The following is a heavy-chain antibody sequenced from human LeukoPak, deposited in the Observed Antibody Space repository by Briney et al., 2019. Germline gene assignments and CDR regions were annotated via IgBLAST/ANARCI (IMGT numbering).Heavy chain of an antibody. J-gene: IGHJ6*03. Sequence: ASVKVSCKASGYTFTSYGISWVRQAPGQGLEWMGWISAYNGNTNYAQKLQGRVTMTTDTSTSTAYMELRSLRSDDTAVYYCARVLITMVRGVIRSYYYMDVWGKGTTVTVSS. V-gene: IGHV1-18*01. CDR1: GYTFTSYG. CDR3: ARVLITMVRGVIRSYYYMDV. CDR2: ISAYNGNT. D-gene: IGHD3-10*01.